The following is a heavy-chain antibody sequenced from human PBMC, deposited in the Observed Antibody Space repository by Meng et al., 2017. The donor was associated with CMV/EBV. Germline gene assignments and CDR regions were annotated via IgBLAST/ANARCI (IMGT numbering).Heavy chain of an antibody. J-gene: IGHJ4*02. CDR1: GGSISSGGYY. V-gene: IGHV4-31*02. CDR2: IYYSGST. CDR3: AREGIVVVPASRYFDY. Sequence: GGSISSGGYYWSWIRQHPGKGLEWIGYIYYSGSTYYNPSLKSRVTISVDTSKNQFSLKLSSVTAADTAVYYCAREGIVVVPASRYFDYWGQGTLVTSPQ. D-gene: IGHD2-2*01.